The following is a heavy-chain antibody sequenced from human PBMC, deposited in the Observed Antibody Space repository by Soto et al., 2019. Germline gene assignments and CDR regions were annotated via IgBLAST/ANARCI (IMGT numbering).Heavy chain of an antibody. D-gene: IGHD6-13*01. J-gene: IGHJ5*02. CDR2: IYYSGST. V-gene: IGHV4-59*01. CDR3: ARDQPSSSWQPRNWAYNWFDP. Sequence: PSETLSLTCTVSGGSISSYYWSWIRQPPGKGLEWIGYIYYSGSTNYNPSLKSRVTISVDTSKNQFSLKLSSVTAADTAVYYCARDQPSSSWQPRNWAYNWFDPWGQGTLVTVSS. CDR1: GGSISSYY.